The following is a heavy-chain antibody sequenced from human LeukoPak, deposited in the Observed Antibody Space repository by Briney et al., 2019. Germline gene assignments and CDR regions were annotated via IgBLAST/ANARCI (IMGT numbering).Heavy chain of an antibody. V-gene: IGHV3-48*01. CDR3: VRDAPPWELPHYFDY. D-gene: IGHD1-26*01. CDR1: GFTFSLYS. CDR2: IRGSRDSSSPI. Sequence: PGGSLRLSCAASGFTFSLYSMNWVRQAPGRGLEWVSYIRGSRDSSSPIYYADSVTGRFTISRDNAKNSLSLQMHSLRAEDTAVSYCVRDAPPWELPHYFDYWGQGTLVTVSS. J-gene: IGHJ4*02.